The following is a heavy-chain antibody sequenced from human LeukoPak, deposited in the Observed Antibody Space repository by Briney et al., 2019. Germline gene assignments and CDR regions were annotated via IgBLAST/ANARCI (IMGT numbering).Heavy chain of an antibody. V-gene: IGHV4-31*03. D-gene: IGHD3-22*01. CDR1: GGSISSGGYY. J-gene: IGHJ5*02. Sequence: SETLSLTCTVSGGSISSGGYYWTWVRQHPGKGLEWIGYISYTGSTYYNPSLKSRVTISVDTSKNQFSLKLSSVTAADSAVYYCARTRLRYSSGFSDWFDPWGQGTLVTVSS. CDR3: ARTRLRYSSGFSDWFDP. CDR2: ISYTGST.